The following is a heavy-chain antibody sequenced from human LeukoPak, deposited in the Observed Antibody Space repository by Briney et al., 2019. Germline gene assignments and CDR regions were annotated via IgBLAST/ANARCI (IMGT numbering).Heavy chain of an antibody. CDR2: INPNSGGT. J-gene: IGHJ4*02. CDR1: GYTFSGSY. CDR3: AREVGATGIGY. D-gene: IGHD1-26*01. V-gene: IGHV1-2*02. Sequence: GASVKVCCKASGYTFSGSYMNWVRQAPGQGLEWMGWINPNSGGTNYAQKYQGRVTMTGDTSISTAYMELSRLRSDNTAVYYCAREVGATGIGYWGQGTLVTVSS.